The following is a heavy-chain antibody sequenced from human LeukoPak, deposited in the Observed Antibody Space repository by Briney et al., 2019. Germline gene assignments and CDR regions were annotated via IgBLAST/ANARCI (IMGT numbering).Heavy chain of an antibody. V-gene: IGHV4-34*01. D-gene: IGHD3-22*01. CDR1: GGSFSGYY. CDR3: ARGALQYYYDSSGYYVKFDY. J-gene: IGHJ4*02. CDR2: VNHSGST. Sequence: SETLSLTCAVYGGSFSGYYWSWSRQPPGKGVEWRGEVNHSGSTNSNPSLKSRVTISVDTSKNQFSLQLRSVTAADTAVYYCARGALQYYYDSSGYYVKFDYWGQGTLVTVSS.